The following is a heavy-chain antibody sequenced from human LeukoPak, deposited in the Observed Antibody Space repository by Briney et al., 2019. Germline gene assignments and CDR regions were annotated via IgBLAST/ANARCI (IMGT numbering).Heavy chain of an antibody. J-gene: IGHJ4*02. V-gene: IGHV3-23*01. D-gene: IGHD6-19*01. CDR1: GFAFSSQA. CDR3: AKDARRSDGWYFFDH. CDR2: ISDSGGTT. Sequence: GGSLRLSCAASGFAFSSQAMGWVRQAPGKGLEWASVISDSGGTTYYADSVKGRFTISRDNSKNTLYLQLNSLRAEDTAIYYCAKDARRSDGWYFFDHWGQGALVTVSS.